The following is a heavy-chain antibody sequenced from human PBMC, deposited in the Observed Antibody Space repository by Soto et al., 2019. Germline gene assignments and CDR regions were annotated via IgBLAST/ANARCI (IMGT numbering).Heavy chain of an antibody. CDR1: GGSISSGDYY. V-gene: IGHV4-30-4*01. D-gene: IGHD3-9*01. CDR2: IYYSGST. Sequence: QVQLQESGPGLVKPSQTLSLTCTVSGGSISSGDYYWSWIRQPPGKGLEWIGYIYYSGSTYYNPSLKSRVTRSVDTSKNQGSLKLSSVTAADTAVYYCAREGYDILTGPDAFDIWGQGTMVTVSS. J-gene: IGHJ3*02. CDR3: AREGYDILTGPDAFDI.